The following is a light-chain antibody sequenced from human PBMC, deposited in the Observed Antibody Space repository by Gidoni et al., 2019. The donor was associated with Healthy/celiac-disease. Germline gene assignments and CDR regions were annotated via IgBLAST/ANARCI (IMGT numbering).Light chain of an antibody. CDR3: QAYDSSLSGWV. J-gene: IGLJ3*02. CDR2: GNS. CDR1: SSNIGAGYD. Sequence: QSVLTQPPSVSGAPGPRVTISCTGSSSNIGAGYDVHWYQQLPGKAPKLLIYGNSNRPAGVPDPFSGVKSGTFASLAITGLQAEDEADYYFQAYDSSLSGWVFGGGTKLTVL. V-gene: IGLV1-40*01.